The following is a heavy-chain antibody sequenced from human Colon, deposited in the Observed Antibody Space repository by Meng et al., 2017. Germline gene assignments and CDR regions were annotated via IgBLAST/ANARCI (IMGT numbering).Heavy chain of an antibody. V-gene: IGHV4-39*01. J-gene: IGHJ5*02. CDR1: GDSISSSDSY. D-gene: IGHD6-19*01. CDR3: VRSSGWVRTGFDP. Sequence: QPQLQESGPGLVKPSETLSLTCSVSGDSISSSDSYWGWIRQSPGKGLEWIGSIGHSGITYYTPSLKSRVTVSIDTSKSQFSLKLTSVTAADTAVYYCVRSSGWVRTGFDPWGQGTLVTLSS. CDR2: IGHSGIT.